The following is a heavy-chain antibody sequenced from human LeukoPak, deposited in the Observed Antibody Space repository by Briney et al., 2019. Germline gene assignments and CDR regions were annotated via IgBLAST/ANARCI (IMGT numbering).Heavy chain of an antibody. J-gene: IGHJ6*02. V-gene: IGHV4-31*03. CDR1: GVSISSSHYY. CDR2: IYYSGST. CDR3: ARDRYRYYSYGSGSYPPLDYYYGMDV. D-gene: IGHD3-10*01. Sequence: PSQTLSLTCTVSGVSISSSHYYWSWIRQHPGKGLEWIGYIYYSGSTHYNPSLKSRVTISVDTSKNQFSLKLSSVTAADTAVYYCARDRYRYYSYGSGSYPPLDYYYGMDVWGQGTTVTVSS.